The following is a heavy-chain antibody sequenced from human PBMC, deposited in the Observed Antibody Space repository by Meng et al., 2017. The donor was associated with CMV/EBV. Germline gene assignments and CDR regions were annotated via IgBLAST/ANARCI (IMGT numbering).Heavy chain of an antibody. Sequence: QLHLQRGSGPGLVKPSETLSLTCTVSGDSISSRNPYWGWVRQSPGKGLEWIASIAYSGSADYNPSLKSRVTMSVDTSKNQFSLKLSSVTAADTAVYYCVRHLPQGSGLKIGFDYWGLGTLVTVSS. CDR3: VRHLPQGSGLKIGFDY. V-gene: IGHV4-39*07. J-gene: IGHJ4*02. CDR1: GDSISSRNPY. D-gene: IGHD6-19*01. CDR2: IAYSGSA.